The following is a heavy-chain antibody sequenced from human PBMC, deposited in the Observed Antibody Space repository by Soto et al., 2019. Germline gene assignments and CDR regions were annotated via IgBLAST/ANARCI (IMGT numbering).Heavy chain of an antibody. Sequence: QITLKESGPTLVKPTQPLTLTCTFSGFSLSTSGVGVGWIRQPPGKAPEWLALIYWDDDKRYSPSLKSRLTITKETSKNQVVLTMTNVDPVDTATYYCAHRLGGIGVAGTFDYWGQGTLVTVSS. V-gene: IGHV2-5*02. J-gene: IGHJ4*02. CDR1: GFSLSTSGVG. CDR3: AHRLGGIGVAGTFDY. CDR2: IYWDDDK. D-gene: IGHD6-19*01.